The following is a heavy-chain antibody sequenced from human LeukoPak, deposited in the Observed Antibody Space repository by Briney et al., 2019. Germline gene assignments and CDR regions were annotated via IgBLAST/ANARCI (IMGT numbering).Heavy chain of an antibody. D-gene: IGHD3-22*01. CDR2: IYYSGRT. V-gene: IGHV4-39*01. CDR1: ADSVSRSASY. CDR3: ARRRYYDGSGLE. Sequence: SETLSLTCSVSADSVSRSASYWDWIRQPPGKGLEWIGTIYYSGRTYYSPSLKSRVTLSVDTSSNQFSLNLRSVTAADTAVYYCARRRYYDGSGLEWGQGTLLSVSS. J-gene: IGHJ1*01.